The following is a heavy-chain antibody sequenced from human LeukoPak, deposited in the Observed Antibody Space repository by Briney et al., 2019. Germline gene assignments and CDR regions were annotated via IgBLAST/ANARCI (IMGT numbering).Heavy chain of an antibody. J-gene: IGHJ3*02. D-gene: IGHD7-27*01. CDR1: GYTFTGYY. V-gene: IGHV1-2*02. CDR2: INPNSGGT. Sequence: VASVKVSCKASGYTFTGYYMHWVRQAPGQGLEWMGWINPNSGGTNYAQKFQGRVTMTRDTSISSAYMELSRLRSDDTAVYYCARLTGDTWVGAFDIWGQGTMVTVSS. CDR3: ARLTGDTWVGAFDI.